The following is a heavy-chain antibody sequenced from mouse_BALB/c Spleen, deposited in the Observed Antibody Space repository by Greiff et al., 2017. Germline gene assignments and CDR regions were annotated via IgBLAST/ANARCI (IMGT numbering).Heavy chain of an antibody. CDR2: ISSGGSYT. J-gene: IGHJ3*01. CDR1: GFTFSSYG. V-gene: IGHV5-6*01. CDR3: ARQGTSFAY. Sequence: DVQLVESGGDLVKPGGSLKLSCAASGFTFSSYGMSWVRQTPDKRLEWVATISSGGSYTYYPDSVKGRFTISRDNAKNTLYLQMSSLKSEDTAMYYCARQGTSFAYWGQGTLVTVSA.